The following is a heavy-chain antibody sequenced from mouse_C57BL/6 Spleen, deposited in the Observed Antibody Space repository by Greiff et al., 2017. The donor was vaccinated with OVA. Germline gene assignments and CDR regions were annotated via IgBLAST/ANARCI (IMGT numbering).Heavy chain of an antibody. CDR3: TVVLLRFAY. V-gene: IGHV14-4*01. CDR1: GFNIKDDY. Sequence: VQLQQSGAELVRPGASVKLSCTASGFNIKDDYMHWVKQRPEQGLEWIGWIDPENGDTEYASKFQGKATITADTSSNTAYLQLSSLTSEDTAVYYCTVVLLRFAYWGQGTLVTVSA. CDR2: IDPENGDT. D-gene: IGHD1-1*01. J-gene: IGHJ3*01.